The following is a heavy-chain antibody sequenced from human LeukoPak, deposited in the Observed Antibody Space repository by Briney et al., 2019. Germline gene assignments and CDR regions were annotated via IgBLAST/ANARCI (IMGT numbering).Heavy chain of an antibody. CDR3: ARDRHYYGSGSYPD. D-gene: IGHD3-10*01. V-gene: IGHV3-30-3*01. Sequence: GGSLRLSCAASGFTFSSYAMHWVRQAPGKGLEWVAVISYDGSNKYYADSVKGRFTISRDNSKNTLYLQMNSLRAEDTAVYYCARDRHYYGSGSYPDWGQGTLVTVSS. J-gene: IGHJ4*02. CDR2: ISYDGSNK. CDR1: GFTFSSYA.